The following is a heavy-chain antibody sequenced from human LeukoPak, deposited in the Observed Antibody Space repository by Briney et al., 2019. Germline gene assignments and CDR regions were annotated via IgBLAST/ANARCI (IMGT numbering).Heavy chain of an antibody. CDR1: GFTFGYSG. D-gene: IGHD6-13*01. CDR2: IRSDGSNK. V-gene: IGHV3-33*01. J-gene: IGHJ5*02. Sequence: GGSLRLSCAASGFTFGYSGMHWVRQAPGKGLEWVAGIRSDGSNKYYADSVKGRFTVSRDNSKNTLYLQMNSLRAEDTAVYYCARAGYSSSWYPDLIDWFDPWGQGTLVTVSS. CDR3: ARAGYSSSWYPDLIDWFDP.